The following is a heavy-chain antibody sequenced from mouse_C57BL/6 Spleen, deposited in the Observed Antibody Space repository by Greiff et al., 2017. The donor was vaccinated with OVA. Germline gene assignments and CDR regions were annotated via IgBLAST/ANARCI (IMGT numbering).Heavy chain of an antibody. Sequence: QVQLQQPGAELVKPGASVKLSCKASGYTFTSYWMHWVKQRPGQGLEWIGMIHPNSGSTNYNEKFKSKATLTVDKSSSTAYMQLSSLTSEDSAVYYCARRPADWDWFAYWGQGTLVTVSA. CDR2: IHPNSGST. D-gene: IGHD4-1*01. CDR1: GYTFTSYW. J-gene: IGHJ3*01. CDR3: ARRPADWDWFAY. V-gene: IGHV1-64*01.